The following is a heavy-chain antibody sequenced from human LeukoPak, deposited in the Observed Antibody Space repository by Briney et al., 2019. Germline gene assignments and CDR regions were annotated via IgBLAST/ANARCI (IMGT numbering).Heavy chain of an antibody. CDR3: ARAYYYYYYMDV. V-gene: IGHV4-59*08. J-gene: IGHJ6*03. CDR1: GVSISSYY. Sequence: PSETLSLTCSVSGVSISSYYWSWIRQPPGKGLEWIGYIYYSGSTNCNPSLKSRVTISVDTSKNQFSLKLSSVTAADTAVYYCARAYYYYYYMDVWGKGTTVTVSS. CDR2: IYYSGST.